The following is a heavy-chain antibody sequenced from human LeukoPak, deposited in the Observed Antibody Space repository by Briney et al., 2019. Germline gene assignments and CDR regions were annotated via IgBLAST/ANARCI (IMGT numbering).Heavy chain of an antibody. J-gene: IGHJ4*02. CDR3: ARGVAATRFAFNY. CDR2: IYYSGST. D-gene: IGHD2-15*01. Sequence: SETLSLTCAVYGGSFSGYYWSWIRQPPGKGLEWIGYIYYSGSTYYNPSLKSRVTISVDTSKNQFSLKLSSVTAADTAVYYCARGVAATRFAFNYWGQGTLSPSPQ. V-gene: IGHV4-30-4*08. CDR1: GGSFSGYY.